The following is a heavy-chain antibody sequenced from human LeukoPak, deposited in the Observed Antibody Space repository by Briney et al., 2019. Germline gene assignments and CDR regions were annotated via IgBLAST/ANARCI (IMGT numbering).Heavy chain of an antibody. CDR2: IYHSGST. J-gene: IGHJ4*02. CDR3: ARDRTETSGSYYYFDY. Sequence: SETLSLTCAVYGGSFSGYYWSWIRQPPGKGLEWIGEIYHSGSTNYNPSLKSRVTISVDKSKNQFSLKLSSVTAADTAVYYCARDRTETSGSYYYFDYWGQGTLVTVSS. CDR1: GGSFSGYY. V-gene: IGHV4-34*01. D-gene: IGHD1-26*01.